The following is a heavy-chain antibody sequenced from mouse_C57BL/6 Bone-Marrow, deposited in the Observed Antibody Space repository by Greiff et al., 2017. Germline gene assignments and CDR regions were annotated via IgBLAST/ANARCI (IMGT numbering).Heavy chain of an antibody. V-gene: IGHV1-64*01. CDR2: IHPNSGST. D-gene: IGHD1-1*01. Sequence: VQLQQPGAELVKPGASVKLSCKASGYTFTSYWMHWVKPRPGQGLEWIGMIHPNSGSTNYNEKFKSKATLTVDKSSSTAYMQLSSLTSEDSAVYYCARRGYGSLWFAYWGQGTLVTVSA. CDR1: GYTFTSYW. CDR3: ARRGYGSLWFAY. J-gene: IGHJ3*01.